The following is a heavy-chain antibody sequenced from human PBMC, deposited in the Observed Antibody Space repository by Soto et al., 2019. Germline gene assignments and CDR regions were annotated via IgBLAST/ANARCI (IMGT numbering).Heavy chain of an antibody. J-gene: IGHJ4*02. CDR2: ISASGSNT. CDR1: GFSMSNYA. V-gene: IGHV3-23*01. CDR3: AKDGIRKDDY. Sequence: XGSLILSYSASGFSMSNYAMSWVRQAPGKGLEWVSSISASGSNTFYADSVKGRFAISRDKSKNTVYMQMNNLRAEDTALYYCAKDGIRKDDYWGQGTLVTVSS.